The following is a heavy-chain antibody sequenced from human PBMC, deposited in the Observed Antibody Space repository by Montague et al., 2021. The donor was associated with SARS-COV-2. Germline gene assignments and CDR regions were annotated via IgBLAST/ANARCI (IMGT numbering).Heavy chain of an antibody. J-gene: IGHJ5*02. D-gene: IGHD1-26*01. V-gene: IGHV4-4*07. Sequence: SETLSLTCSGLCRGTQAQNGRANVRTPGNMADRMARTDSKKRTNYNPSLKSRVTMSVDTSQNQFSLKLSSVTAADTAVYYCARDRGYSGGYLHPYNWFDPWGQGTLVTVSS. CDR3: ARDRGYSGGYLHPYNWFDP. CDR1: RGTQAQN. CDR2: TDSKKRT.